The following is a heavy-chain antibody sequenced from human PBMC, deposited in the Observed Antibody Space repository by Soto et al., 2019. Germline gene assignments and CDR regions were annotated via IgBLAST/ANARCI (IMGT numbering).Heavy chain of an antibody. CDR3: AHIVVAGLGYYFDY. CDR2: IYWDDDK. Sequence: QITLKESGPTLVKPTQTLTLTCTFSGFSLSSTRMALGWFRQPPGKALAWLALIYWDDDKRYSPFLKSRLTITKDPSKNQVVLTMSNLDPVDTARYYCAHIVVAGLGYYFDYWGQGTLVSVSS. D-gene: IGHD6-19*01. J-gene: IGHJ4*02. V-gene: IGHV2-5*02. CDR1: GFSLSSTRMA.